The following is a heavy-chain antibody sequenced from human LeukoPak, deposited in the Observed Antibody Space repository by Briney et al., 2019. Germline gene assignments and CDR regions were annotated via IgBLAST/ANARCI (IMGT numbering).Heavy chain of an antibody. CDR1: GFTFSDYY. Sequence: GGSLRLSCAASGFTFSDYYMSWIRQAPGKGLEWVSYISSSGSTIYYADSVKGRFTISRDNVKNSLYLQMNSLRAEDTAVYYCASRGRIVGATGYYYGMDVWGQGTTVTVSS. CDR2: ISSSGSTI. CDR3: ASRGRIVGATGYYYGMDV. V-gene: IGHV3-11*01. D-gene: IGHD1-26*01. J-gene: IGHJ6*02.